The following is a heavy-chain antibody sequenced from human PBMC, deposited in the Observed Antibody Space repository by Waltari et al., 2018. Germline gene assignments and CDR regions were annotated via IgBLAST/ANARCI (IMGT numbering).Heavy chain of an antibody. J-gene: IGHJ4*02. Sequence: EVQLVESGGGLVQPGGSLRLSCDVSGFMFSSYWMTWVRQGPGKGLEWWANISNDGSEKYYVDSVKGRFTISRDNTKSSLFLQMNSLRAEDTAVYYCATYRWLGYWGQGSLVTVSS. CDR1: GFMFSSYW. CDR3: ATYRWLGY. D-gene: IGHD3-10*01. V-gene: IGHV3-7*03. CDR2: ISNDGSEK.